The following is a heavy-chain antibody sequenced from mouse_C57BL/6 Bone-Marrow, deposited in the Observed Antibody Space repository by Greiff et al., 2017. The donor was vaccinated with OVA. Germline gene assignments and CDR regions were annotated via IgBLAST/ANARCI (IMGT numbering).Heavy chain of an antibody. CDR3: TRDRGSHYFDY. J-gene: IGHJ2*01. CDR1: GFTFSSYA. D-gene: IGHD3-1*01. Sequence: DVQLVESGEGLVKPGGSLKLSCAASGFTFSSYALSWVRQTPEKRLEWVAYISSGGDYIYYADTVKGRFPISRDNARNTLNLQMSSLKSEDTAMYYCTRDRGSHYFDYWGQGTTLTVSS. CDR2: ISSGGDYI. V-gene: IGHV5-9-1*02.